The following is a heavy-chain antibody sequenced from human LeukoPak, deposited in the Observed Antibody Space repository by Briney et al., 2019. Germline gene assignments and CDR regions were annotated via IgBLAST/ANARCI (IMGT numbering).Heavy chain of an antibody. Sequence: GGSLRLSCAASGFTFSSYAMSWVRQAPGKGLEGVSTITASGGTYYADSLKGRFTISRDTSKNTLYLQINSLRAEDTAVYYCAKRGRYYFDQWGQGTLVTVSS. CDR2: ITASGGT. J-gene: IGHJ4*02. V-gene: IGHV3-23*01. CDR1: GFTFSSYA. CDR3: AKRGRYYFDQ.